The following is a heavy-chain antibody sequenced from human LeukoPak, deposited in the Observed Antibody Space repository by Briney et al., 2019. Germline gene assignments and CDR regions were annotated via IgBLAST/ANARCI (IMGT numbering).Heavy chain of an antibody. CDR2: TRNKANSYTT. Sequence: GGSLRLSCAASGFTFSDHYMDWVRQAPGKGLEWVGRTRNKANSYTTEYAASVKGRFTISRDDSKNSLYLQMNSLKTEDTAIYYCAGGASSRNTRYFYGMDVWGRGTTVTVSS. D-gene: IGHD2-2*01. J-gene: IGHJ6*02. CDR3: AGGASSRNTRYFYGMDV. CDR1: GFTFSDHY. V-gene: IGHV3-72*01.